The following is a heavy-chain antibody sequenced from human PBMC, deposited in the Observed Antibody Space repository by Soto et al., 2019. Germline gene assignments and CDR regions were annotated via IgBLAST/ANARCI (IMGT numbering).Heavy chain of an antibody. D-gene: IGHD4-17*01. CDR3: ARGATNGDYPYYYYYYMDV. CDR1: GYTFTSYD. CDR2: MNPNSGNT. V-gene: IGHV1-8*01. J-gene: IGHJ6*03. Sequence: GASVKVSCTASGYTFTSYDINWVRQATGQGLEWMGWMNPNSGNTGYAQKFQGRVTMTRNTSISTAYMELSSLRSEDTAVYYCARGATNGDYPYYYYYYMDVWGKGTTVTVSS.